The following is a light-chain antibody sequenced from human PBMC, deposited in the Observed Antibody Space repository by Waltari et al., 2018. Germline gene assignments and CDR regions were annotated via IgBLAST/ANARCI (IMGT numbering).Light chain of an antibody. V-gene: IGLV2-14*03. Sequence: QSALTQPASVSGSPGQSITISSPGTRSNVVPSNYFSCYQQYPGKAPKLIIYDVSYRSSGVSSRFSGAKSGNTASRTISGLQAEDEADDYCNSYTTISTWVFGGGTKLTVL. CDR1: RSNVVPSNY. CDR2: DVS. CDR3: NSYTTISTWV. J-gene: IGLJ3*02.